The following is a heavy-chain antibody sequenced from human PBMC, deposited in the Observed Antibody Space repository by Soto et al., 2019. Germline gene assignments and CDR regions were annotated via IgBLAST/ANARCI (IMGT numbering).Heavy chain of an antibody. V-gene: IGHV3-13*04. CDR1: GFTFSSYD. CDR3: ARAIGPTLFDY. CDR2: IGTAGDT. D-gene: IGHD3-22*01. J-gene: IGHJ4*02. Sequence: GGSLILSCSASGFTFSSYDMHWVRQGPGKGLEWVSAIGTAGDTNYAGSVKGRFTISRENAKNSLYLQMNSLRAGETAIYFCARAIGPTLFDYWGQGTLVTVSS.